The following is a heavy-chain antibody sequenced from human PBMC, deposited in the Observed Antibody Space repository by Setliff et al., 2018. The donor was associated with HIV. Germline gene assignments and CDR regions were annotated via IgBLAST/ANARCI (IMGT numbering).Heavy chain of an antibody. CDR3: ARLHYYDRSGLTVGAFDI. J-gene: IGHJ3*02. D-gene: IGHD3-22*01. CDR1: GGYITTYY. V-gene: IGHV4-59*08. CDR2: IYYSGST. Sequence: SETLSLTCTVSGGYITTYYWSWIRQPPGKGPEWIGYIYYSGSTNYNPSLKSRVTISVDTSKNQFSLKLSSVTAADTTVYYCARLHYYDRSGLTVGAFDIWGQGTMVTV.